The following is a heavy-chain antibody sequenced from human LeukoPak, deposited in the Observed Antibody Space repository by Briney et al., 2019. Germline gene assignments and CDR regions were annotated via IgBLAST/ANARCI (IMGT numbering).Heavy chain of an antibody. J-gene: IGHJ1*01. D-gene: IGHD1-26*01. V-gene: IGHV3-30*04. Sequence: GGSLRLSCAASGFTFSSYAMHWVRQAPGKGLEWVAVISYDGSNKYYADSVKGRFTISRDNSKNTLYLQMNSLRAEDTAVYYCARGLWELLYFQHWGQGTLVTVSS. CDR1: GFTFSSYA. CDR2: ISYDGSNK. CDR3: ARGLWELLYFQH.